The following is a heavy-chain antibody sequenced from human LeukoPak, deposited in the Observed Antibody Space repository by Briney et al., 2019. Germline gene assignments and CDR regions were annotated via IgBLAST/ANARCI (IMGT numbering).Heavy chain of an antibody. J-gene: IGHJ4*02. Sequence: SETLSLTCTVSGGSISSAGYYWSWIRQHPGKGLEWIGYIYYSGSTYYNPSLKSRVTISVDTSKNQFSLKLSSVTAADTAVYYCAREDILTGYYDYWGQGTLVTVSS. D-gene: IGHD3-9*01. V-gene: IGHV4-31*03. CDR1: GGSISSAGYY. CDR3: AREDILTGYYDY. CDR2: IYYSGST.